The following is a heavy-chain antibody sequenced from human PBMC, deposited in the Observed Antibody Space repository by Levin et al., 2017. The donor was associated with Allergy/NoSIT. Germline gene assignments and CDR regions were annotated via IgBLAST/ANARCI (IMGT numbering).Heavy chain of an antibody. Sequence: MASETLSLTCAVYGGSFSGYYWNWIRQPPGKGLEWIGEINHSGSTNYNPSLKSRVTFSVDTSKNQFSLKLSSVTAADTAVYYCVRGRLSVAARPSHYYYGMDVWGQGTTVTVSS. J-gene: IGHJ6*02. CDR2: INHSGST. D-gene: IGHD6-6*01. CDR3: VRGRLSVAARPSHYYYGMDV. CDR1: GGSFSGYY. V-gene: IGHV4-34*01.